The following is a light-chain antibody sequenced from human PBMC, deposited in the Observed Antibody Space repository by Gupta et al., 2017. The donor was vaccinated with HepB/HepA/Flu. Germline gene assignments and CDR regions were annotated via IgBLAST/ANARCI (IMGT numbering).Light chain of an antibody. V-gene: IGKV1-39*01. Sequence: IHITLSPSSLSASVGDRVTIPCRASQNIINYLSWFQQKPGRAPKLLIYAASTLQSGVPSRISGSGSGTDFNLTINGLQPEDFATYYCQQSHFTPYAFGQGTKVEIK. CDR1: QNIINY. CDR3: QQSHFTPYA. CDR2: AAS. J-gene: IGKJ2*01.